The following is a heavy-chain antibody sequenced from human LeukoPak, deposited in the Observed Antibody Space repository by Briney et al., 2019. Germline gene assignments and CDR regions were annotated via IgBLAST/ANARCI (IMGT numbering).Heavy chain of an antibody. Sequence: GASVKVSCKASGYTFTGYYIHWVRQAPGQGLEWMGWINPNSGGTNYAQKFQGSVTMTRDTSITTADMELSSLRSDDTAVYYCARLQQLVHHDAFDIWGQGTMVTVSS. CDR1: GYTFTGYY. CDR2: INPNSGGT. J-gene: IGHJ3*02. D-gene: IGHD6-13*01. V-gene: IGHV1-2*02. CDR3: ARLQQLVHHDAFDI.